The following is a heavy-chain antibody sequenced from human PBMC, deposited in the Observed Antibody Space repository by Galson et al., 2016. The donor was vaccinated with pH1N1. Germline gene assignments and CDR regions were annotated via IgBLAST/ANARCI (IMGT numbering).Heavy chain of an antibody. D-gene: IGHD3-10*01. V-gene: IGHV3-23*01. CDR3: AKGSARYRPYYFDY. CDR1: GFTFGDFA. Sequence: SLRLSCAASGFTFGDFAMGWVRQAPGKGLEWISGIDNRGASKYHADALEGRFTISRDNFKNTMFLQMNDLRVEDTAVYFCAKGSARYRPYYFDYWGQGILITVAS. CDR2: IDNRGASK. J-gene: IGHJ4*02.